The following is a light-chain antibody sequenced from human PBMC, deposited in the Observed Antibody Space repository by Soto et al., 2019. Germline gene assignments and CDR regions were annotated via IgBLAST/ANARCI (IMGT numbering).Light chain of an antibody. V-gene: IGKV3-20*01. J-gene: IGKJ1*01. CDR2: GTS. Sequence: EIVLTQSPGTLSLSPGERATLSCRASQSVSSSYLAWYQQKPGQAPRLLIYGTSSRATAIPDRFSGSESGTDFTLTISRLEPEDLAVYYCQQYGSSSWTFGQGTKVEIK. CDR3: QQYGSSSWT. CDR1: QSVSSSY.